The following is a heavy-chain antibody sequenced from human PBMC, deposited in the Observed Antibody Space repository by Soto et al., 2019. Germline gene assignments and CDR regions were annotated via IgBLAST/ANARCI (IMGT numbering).Heavy chain of an antibody. CDR1: GGSISSYY. CDR3: ARVTVVVVVAATLSWFDP. J-gene: IGHJ5*02. CDR2: IYYSGST. V-gene: IGHV4-59*01. D-gene: IGHD2-15*01. Sequence: QVQLQESGPGLVKPSETLSLTCTVSGGSISSYYWSWIRQPPGKGLEWIGYIYYSGSTNYNPSLKSLVAISVDTSKNQFSLKLSSVTAADTAVYYCARVTVVVVVAATLSWFDPWGQGTLVTVSS.